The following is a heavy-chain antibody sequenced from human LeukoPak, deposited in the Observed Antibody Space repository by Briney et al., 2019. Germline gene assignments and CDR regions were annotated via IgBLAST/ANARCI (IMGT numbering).Heavy chain of an antibody. Sequence: ASVKVSCKASGYTFTGYYIHWVRQAPGQELGWMGWISPNNGGTEYAQTFQGRVTMTRDTSIDTAYMELSRLISDDTAVYYCARDFFIAVTFDYWGQGTLVTVSS. V-gene: IGHV1-2*02. CDR1: GYTFTGYY. D-gene: IGHD6-19*01. CDR3: ARDFFIAVTFDY. J-gene: IGHJ4*02. CDR2: ISPNNGGT.